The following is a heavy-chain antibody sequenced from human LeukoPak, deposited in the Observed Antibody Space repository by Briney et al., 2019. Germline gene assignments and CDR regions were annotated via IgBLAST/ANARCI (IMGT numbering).Heavy chain of an antibody. J-gene: IGHJ4*02. Sequence: GGSLRLSCAASGFTFSSYGMHWVRQAPGKGLEWVAVISYDGSNKYYADSVKGRFTISRDNSKNTLYLQMNSLRAEDTAVYYCAKVVHYGDYPIFDYWGQGTLVTVPS. CDR2: ISYDGSNK. CDR1: GFTFSSYG. V-gene: IGHV3-30*18. D-gene: IGHD4-17*01. CDR3: AKVVHYGDYPIFDY.